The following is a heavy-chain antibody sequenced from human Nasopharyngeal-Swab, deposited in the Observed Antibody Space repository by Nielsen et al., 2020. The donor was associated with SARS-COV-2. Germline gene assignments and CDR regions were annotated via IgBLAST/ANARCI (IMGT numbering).Heavy chain of an antibody. V-gene: IGHV3-30*04. D-gene: IGHD2-2*01. CDR3: ARGLNFPLGYCSSTSCSIYMDV. CDR1: GFTFSSYA. J-gene: IGHJ6*03. Sequence: GESLKISCAASGFTFSSYAMHWVRQAPGKGLEWVAVISYDGSNKYYADSVKGRFTISRDNSKNTLYLQMNSLRAEDTAVYYCARGLNFPLGYCSSTSCSIYMDVWGKGTTVTASS. CDR2: ISYDGSNK.